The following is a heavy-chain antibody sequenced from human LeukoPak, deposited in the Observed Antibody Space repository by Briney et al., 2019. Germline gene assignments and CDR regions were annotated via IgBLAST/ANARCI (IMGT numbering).Heavy chain of an antibody. V-gene: IGHV3-74*01. D-gene: IGHD2-21*02. J-gene: IGHJ6*02. CDR3: SRDSLSSCGGDCYSGLDV. Sequence: GGSLRLSCAASGFTFDDSAMHWVRQAPGEALMWVSRIKSDGSSTTYADSVKGRFTISRDNAKNTLYLQMNSLRAEDTAVYYCSRDSLSSCGGDCYSGLDVWGQGTTVTVSS. CDR2: IKSDGSST. CDR1: GFTFDDSA.